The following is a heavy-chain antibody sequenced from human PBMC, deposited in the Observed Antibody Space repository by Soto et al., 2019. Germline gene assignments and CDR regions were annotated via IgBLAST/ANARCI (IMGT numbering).Heavy chain of an antibody. CDR2: ISYDGSNK. Sequence: LRLSCAASGFTFSSYGMHWVRQAPGKGLEWVAVISYDGSNKYYADSVKGRFTISRDNSKNTLYLQMNSLRAEDTAVYYCAKDREGYCSGGSCYSLGYWGQGTLVTVSS. CDR1: GFTFSSYG. V-gene: IGHV3-30*18. J-gene: IGHJ4*02. CDR3: AKDREGYCSGGSCYSLGY. D-gene: IGHD2-15*01.